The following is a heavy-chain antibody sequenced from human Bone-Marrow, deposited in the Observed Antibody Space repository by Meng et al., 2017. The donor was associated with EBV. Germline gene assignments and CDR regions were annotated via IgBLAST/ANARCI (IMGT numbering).Heavy chain of an antibody. CDR3: ARDLGYTSSCHDY. CDR2: ISADKGNR. D-gene: IGHD6-13*01. J-gene: IGHJ4*02. V-gene: IGHV1-18*01. Sequence: QVSLVQSGVEVKTPGASVKVSCKTSGYTFTSYAISWVRQAPGQGLEWMGWISADKGNRNYAQKFQDRVTLTTDTSTRTAYMELRSLRSDDTAVYFCARDLGYTSSCHDYWGQGTLVTVSS. CDR1: GYTFTSYA.